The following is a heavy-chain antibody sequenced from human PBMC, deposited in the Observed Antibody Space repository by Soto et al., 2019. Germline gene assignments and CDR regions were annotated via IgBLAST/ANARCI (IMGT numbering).Heavy chain of an antibody. D-gene: IGHD6-19*01. CDR2: IYYSGST. Sequence: SETLSLTCTVSGGSISSGDYYWSWIRQPPGKGLEWIGYIYYSGSTYYNPSLKSRVTISVDTSKNQFSLKLGSVTAADTAVYYCARERPDGCRLDPWGQGTLVTVSS. J-gene: IGHJ5*02. V-gene: IGHV4-30-4*01. CDR3: ARERPDGCRLDP. CDR1: GGSISSGDYY.